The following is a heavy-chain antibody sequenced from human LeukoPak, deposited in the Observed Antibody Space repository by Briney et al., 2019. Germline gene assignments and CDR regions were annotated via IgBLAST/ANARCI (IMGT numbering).Heavy chain of an antibody. CDR3: ARDIPMVGATHYFDC. D-gene: IGHD1-26*01. J-gene: IGHJ4*02. V-gene: IGHV4-59*01. CDR1: GGSITTYY. CDR2: IHHSVSP. Sequence: SETLSLTCTVSGGSITTYYWSWLRQSPGRGLEWIGYIHHSVSPTYNPSLKSRVTISVDTSKNQFSLKVSSVTAADTAVYYCARDIPMVGATHYFDCWGQGTLVTVSS.